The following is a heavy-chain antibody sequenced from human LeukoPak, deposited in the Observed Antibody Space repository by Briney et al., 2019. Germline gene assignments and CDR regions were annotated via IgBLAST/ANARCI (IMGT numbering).Heavy chain of an antibody. V-gene: IGHV1-18*01. CDR3: ATPAVAATGSGDAFDI. Sequence: EAPVKVSCKASVYTFTRYGFTWVRHVPGQGLEWMGWIIAYNGDTNYAQTFQGRVTMPRDTSISTAYMELSRLRSDATAVYYCATPAVAATGSGDAFDIWGKGTMVTVSS. D-gene: IGHD6-19*01. CDR2: IIAYNGDT. CDR1: VYTFTRYG. J-gene: IGHJ3*02.